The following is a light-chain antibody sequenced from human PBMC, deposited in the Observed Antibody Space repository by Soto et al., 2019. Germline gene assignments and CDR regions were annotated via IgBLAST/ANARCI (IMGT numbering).Light chain of an antibody. V-gene: IGLV2-14*01. Sequence: QSALTQPASVSGSPGQSITISCTGTSSDVGGYNYVSWYQQHPGKAPKLRIYEVSNRPSGVSNRFSGSKSGNTASLTISGLQAEDEADYYCSSYTSSSPVVFGGGTKLPVL. J-gene: IGLJ2*01. CDR1: SSDVGGYNY. CDR2: EVS. CDR3: SSYTSSSPVV.